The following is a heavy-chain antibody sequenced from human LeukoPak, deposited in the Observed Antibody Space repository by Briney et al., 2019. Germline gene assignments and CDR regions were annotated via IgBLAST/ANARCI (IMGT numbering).Heavy chain of an antibody. Sequence: GSVTVSFKASRYTFTNYDSNWVRQATGQGLEWMGWMNPNSGNTDYAQKFQGRVTMTRNTSISTAYMELSSLRSEDTAVYYCARVLYSSSWYGDYNWFDPWGQGTLVTVSS. V-gene: IGHV1-8*01. J-gene: IGHJ5*02. CDR3: ARVLYSSSWYGDYNWFDP. CDR2: MNPNSGNT. CDR1: RYTFTNYD. D-gene: IGHD6-13*01.